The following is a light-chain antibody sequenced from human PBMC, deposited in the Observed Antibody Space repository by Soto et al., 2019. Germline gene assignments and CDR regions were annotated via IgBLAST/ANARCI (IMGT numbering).Light chain of an antibody. J-gene: IGKJ1*01. CDR3: QQYNNWPWT. CDR2: GAS. V-gene: IGKV3-15*01. CDR1: QSVSSN. Sequence: EIVMTQSPATLSVSPGERATLSCRASQSVSSNLAWYQQKPGQAPRLLIYGASTRATGIPARFSGSGSGTEFTLTISSLQSEDFAVYYCQQYNNWPWTFGPGTKVEIQ.